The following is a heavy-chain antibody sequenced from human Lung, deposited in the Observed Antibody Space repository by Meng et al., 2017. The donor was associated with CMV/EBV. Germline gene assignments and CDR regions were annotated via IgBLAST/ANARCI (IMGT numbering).Heavy chain of an antibody. D-gene: IGHD2-2*01. CDR1: GLTFSAYS. CDR3: RGCSSTICYPIKGGAF. CDR2: ISYDGSSK. J-gene: IGHJ6*02. Sequence: GGSLRLXCAASGLTFSAYSLHWVRQAPGKGLEWVALISYDGSSKNYADSVNGRFTISRDNSQKTLYLQMNSLRPEDTATYYCRGCSSTICYPIKGGAFWGQGTXVTVSS. V-gene: IGHV3-30*04.